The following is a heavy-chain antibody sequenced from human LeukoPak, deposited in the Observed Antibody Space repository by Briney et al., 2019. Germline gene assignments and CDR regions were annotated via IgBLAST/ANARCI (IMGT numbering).Heavy chain of an antibody. J-gene: IGHJ4*02. Sequence: ASVKVSCKASGYTFTSYYMHWVRQAPGQGLEWMGIINPSGGSASYAQKFQGRVTMTRDTSTSTVYMELSSLRSEDTAVYYCARSPAAAAGDYWGQGTLVTVSS. CDR2: INPSGGSA. CDR3: ARSPAAAAGDY. CDR1: GYTFTSYY. V-gene: IGHV1-46*01. D-gene: IGHD6-13*01.